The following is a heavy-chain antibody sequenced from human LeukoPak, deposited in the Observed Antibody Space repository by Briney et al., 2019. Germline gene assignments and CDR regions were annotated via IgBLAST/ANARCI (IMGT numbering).Heavy chain of an antibody. Sequence: GGSLRLSCAASGFTFSSNAMSWVRQAPGKGLEWVSAISDSGVRTYYAGSVKGRFTISRDNSKNTLYLQMDSLRAEDTALYYCARGQQLVKTDWGQGTLVTVSS. CDR3: ARGQQLVKTD. D-gene: IGHD6-13*01. CDR1: GFTFSSNA. J-gene: IGHJ4*02. CDR2: ISDSGVRT. V-gene: IGHV3-23*01.